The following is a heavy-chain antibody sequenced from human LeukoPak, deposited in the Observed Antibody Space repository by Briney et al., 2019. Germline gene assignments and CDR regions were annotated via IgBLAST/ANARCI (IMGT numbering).Heavy chain of an antibody. CDR2: ISYDGSNK. J-gene: IGHJ6*02. CDR3: ARGHSSSSVYYYYGMDV. D-gene: IGHD6-6*01. V-gene: IGHV3-30*19. CDR1: GFTYISYG. Sequence: GRSLRLSCAASGFTYISYGMHWVRQAPGKGLEWVAVISYDGSNKYYADSVKGRFTISRDNSKNTLYLQMNSLRAEDTAVYYCARGHSSSSVYYYYGMDVWGQGTMVTVSS.